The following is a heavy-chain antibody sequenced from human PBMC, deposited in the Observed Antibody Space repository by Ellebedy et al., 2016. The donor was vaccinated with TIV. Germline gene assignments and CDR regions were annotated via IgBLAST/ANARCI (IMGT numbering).Heavy chain of an antibody. J-gene: IGHJ3*01. CDR3: ARDPVGVGPAFDV. V-gene: IGHV3-23*01. Sequence: PGGSLRLSCAASGLTFSSHAMSWVRQAPGKGLEWVSSITESGGNTYYADSVKGRFPISRDNSKDTLFLQMNSLGAEDTAIYFCARDPVGVGPAFDVWGQGTMVTVSS. D-gene: IGHD4-23*01. CDR2: ITESGGNT. CDR1: GLTFSSHA.